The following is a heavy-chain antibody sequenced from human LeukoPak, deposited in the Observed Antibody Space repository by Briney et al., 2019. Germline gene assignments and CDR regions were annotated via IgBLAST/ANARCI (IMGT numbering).Heavy chain of an antibody. D-gene: IGHD1-26*01. Sequence: GGSLRLTCAASGFTFSSYAMSWVRQAPGKGLEWVSSISYTGTYIYYADSVKGRFTISRDNAQNSLYLQMNSLRAEDTAIYYCVRDRGTYRPIDYWGQGTLVTVSS. CDR1: GFTFSSYA. J-gene: IGHJ4*02. V-gene: IGHV3-21*04. CDR3: VRDRGTYRPIDY. CDR2: ISYTGTYI.